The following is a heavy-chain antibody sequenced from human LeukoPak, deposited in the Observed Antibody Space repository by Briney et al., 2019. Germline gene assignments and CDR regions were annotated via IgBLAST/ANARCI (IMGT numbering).Heavy chain of an antibody. D-gene: IGHD1-26*01. V-gene: IGHV4-59*01. CDR2: IYYSGST. Sequence: SETLSLTCTVSGGSISSYYWSWIRQPPGKGLEWIGYIYYSGSTNYNPSLKGRVTISVDTSNNQFSLNLRSVTAADTAVYYCATTTSGGDAFDIWGQGTMVTVSS. CDR3: ATTTSGGDAFDI. J-gene: IGHJ3*02. CDR1: GGSISSYY.